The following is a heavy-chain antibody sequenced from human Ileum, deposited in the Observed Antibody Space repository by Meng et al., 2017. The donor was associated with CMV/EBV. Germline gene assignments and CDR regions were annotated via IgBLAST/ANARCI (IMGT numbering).Heavy chain of an antibody. CDR3: ARGYSSSWYFDYFDY. CDR1: GFTFSSYA. D-gene: IGHD6-13*01. Sequence: GESLKISCAASGFTFSSYAMHWVRQAPGKGLEWVAVISYDGSNKYYADSVKGRFTISRDNSKNTLYLRMNSLRAEDTAVYYCARGYSSSWYFDYFDYWGQGTLVTVSS. V-gene: IGHV3-30-3*01. CDR2: ISYDGSNK. J-gene: IGHJ4*02.